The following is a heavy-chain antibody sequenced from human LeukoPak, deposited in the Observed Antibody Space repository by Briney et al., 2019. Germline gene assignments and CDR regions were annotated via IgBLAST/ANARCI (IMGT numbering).Heavy chain of an antibody. D-gene: IGHD3-3*01. CDR2: ISYDGGNK. Sequence: PGGSLRLSCAASGFTFSSYAMHWVRQAPGKGLEWVAVISYDGGNKYYADSVKGRFTISRDNSKNTLYLQMNSLRDEDTAVHYCASDLPPFWSGYRKNPRYGMEVWGEGTTVTVSS. CDR3: ASDLPPFWSGYRKNPRYGMEV. CDR1: GFTFSSYA. J-gene: IGHJ6*04. V-gene: IGHV3-30-3*01.